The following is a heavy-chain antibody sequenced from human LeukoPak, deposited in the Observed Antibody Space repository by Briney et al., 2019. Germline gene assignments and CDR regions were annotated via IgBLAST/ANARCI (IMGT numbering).Heavy chain of an antibody. J-gene: IGHJ4*01. CDR2: TGISSGNT. CDR3: ARDHRYAFDN. CDR1: GFNFIDYS. D-gene: IGHD5-12*01. Sequence: GGSLRLSCAASGFNFIDYSMNWVRQAPGKGLEWISYTGISSGNTKYADSVKGRFTISRDKARNSLYLQMNSLRVEDTAMYYCARDHRYAFDNWGHGTLVTVSS. V-gene: IGHV3-48*01.